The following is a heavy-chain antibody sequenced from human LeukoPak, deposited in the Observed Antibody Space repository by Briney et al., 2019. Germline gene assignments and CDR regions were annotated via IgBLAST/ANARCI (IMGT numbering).Heavy chain of an antibody. CDR1: GFTFSQYW. Sequence: GGSLRLSCVASGFTFSQYWMSWVRQAPGKGLEWVANINQDGSEKYYVDYVKGRFTISRDYAKNSLYLQMNSLRAEDTAVYYCAKVLGVVIMSYGMDVWGQGTTVTVSS. V-gene: IGHV3-7*01. CDR2: INQDGSEK. J-gene: IGHJ6*02. CDR3: AKVLGVVIMSYGMDV. D-gene: IGHD3-3*01.